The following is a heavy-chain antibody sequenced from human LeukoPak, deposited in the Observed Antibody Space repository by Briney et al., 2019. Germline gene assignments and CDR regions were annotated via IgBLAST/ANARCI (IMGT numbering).Heavy chain of an antibody. V-gene: IGHV1-2*02. D-gene: IGHD3-10*01. J-gene: IGHJ5*02. CDR2: IRPNSGGT. CDR1: GYSFADYY. Sequence: ASVKVSCKASGYSFADYYMHWVRQAPGQGLEWMGWIRPNSGGTRSAQKFQGRVTMTRDTSISTAYMELSSLRYDDTAVYYCATNILVRDIINWFDPWGQGTLVTVSS. CDR3: ATNILVRDIINWFDP.